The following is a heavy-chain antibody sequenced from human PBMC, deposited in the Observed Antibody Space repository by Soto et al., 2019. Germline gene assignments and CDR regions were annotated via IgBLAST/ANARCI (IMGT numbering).Heavy chain of an antibody. V-gene: IGHV1-8*01. CDR2: MNPNSGNT. J-gene: IGHJ6*03. Sequence: ASVKVSCKASGYTFTSYDINWVRQATGQGLEWMGWMNPNSGNTGYAQKFQGRVTMTRNTSISTAYMELSSLRSEDTAVYYCARGLLEWVLVSYYYYYYYMDVWGKGTTVTVSS. CDR1: GYTFTSYD. D-gene: IGHD3-3*01. CDR3: ARGLLEWVLVSYYYYYYYMDV.